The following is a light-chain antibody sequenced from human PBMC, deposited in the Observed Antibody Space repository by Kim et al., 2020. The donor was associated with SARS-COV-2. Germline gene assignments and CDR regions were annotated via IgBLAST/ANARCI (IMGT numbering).Light chain of an antibody. J-gene: IGLJ1*01. CDR3: QSYDSSLSGYV. V-gene: IGLV1-40*01. Sequence: QRVTISTTGSSSNIGAVYDVHWYQQLPGTAPKFLIYGNSNRPSGVPDRFSGSKSGTSASLAITGLQAEDEADYYCQSYDSSLSGYVFGTGTKVTVL. CDR1: SSNIGAVYD. CDR2: GNS.